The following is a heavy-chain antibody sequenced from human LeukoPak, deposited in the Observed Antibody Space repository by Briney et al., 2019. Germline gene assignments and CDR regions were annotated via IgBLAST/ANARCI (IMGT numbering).Heavy chain of an antibody. Sequence: GGSLRLSCAASGFTFSSCAIIWVRQAPGKGLEWVSSIIPSGGSTYYADSVKGRFTISRDNSKNTVYLQMNSLRAEDTAVYYCATRVYSGSGYDYWGQGTLVTVSS. V-gene: IGHV3-23*01. CDR3: ATRVYSGSGYDY. D-gene: IGHD1-26*01. J-gene: IGHJ4*02. CDR2: IIPSGGST. CDR1: GFTFSSCA.